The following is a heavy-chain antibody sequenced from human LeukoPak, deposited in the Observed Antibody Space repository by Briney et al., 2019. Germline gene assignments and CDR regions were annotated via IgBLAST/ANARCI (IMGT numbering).Heavy chain of an antibody. J-gene: IGHJ6*02. CDR2: IYNSGTT. CDR1: GGSISSYY. V-gene: IGHV4-59*08. D-gene: IGHD1-1*01. CDR3: ARLDPGPWTTYGMDV. Sequence: SETLSLTCTVSGGSISSYYWSWIRQPPGKGLEWIGYIYNSGTTNYNPSLKSRVTISVDTSKNQFSLKLGSVTAADTAVYYCARLDPGPWTTYGMDVWGQGTTVTVSS.